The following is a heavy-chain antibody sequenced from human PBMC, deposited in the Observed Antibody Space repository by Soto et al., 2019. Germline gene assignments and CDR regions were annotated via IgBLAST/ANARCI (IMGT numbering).Heavy chain of an antibody. CDR2: INPNSGDT. D-gene: IGHD4-4*01. Sequence: ASVKVSSKAPGYTFTGSYLHWVRQAPGQGLEWMGWINPNSGDTKLAQRFQGMVTITRDKFIRTAYMELSRFTSADTAVYFCAGSVSTIGTWLASWGQGTMVTVYS. J-gene: IGHJ4*02. V-gene: IGHV1-2*02. CDR3: AGSVSTIGTWLAS. CDR1: GYTFTGSY.